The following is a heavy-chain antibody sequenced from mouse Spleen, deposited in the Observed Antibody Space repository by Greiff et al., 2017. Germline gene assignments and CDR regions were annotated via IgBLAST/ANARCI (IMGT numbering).Heavy chain of an antibody. J-gene: IGHJ1*01. CDR2: IWAGGST. Sequence: VQLQESGPGLVAPSQSLSITCTVSGFSLTSYGVHWVRQPPGKGLEWLGVIWAGGSTNYNSALMSRLSISKDNSKSQVFLKMNSLQTDDTAMYYCAREGGIYDYDGYWYFDVWGAGTTVTVSS. CDR3: AREGGIYDYDGYWYFDV. V-gene: IGHV2-9*02. D-gene: IGHD2-4*01. CDR1: GFSLTSYG.